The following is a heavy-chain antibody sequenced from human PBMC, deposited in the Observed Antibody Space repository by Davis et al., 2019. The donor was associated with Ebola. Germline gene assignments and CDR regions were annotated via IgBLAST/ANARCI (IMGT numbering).Heavy chain of an antibody. D-gene: IGHD3-10*01. CDR2: IWYDGSNK. J-gene: IGHJ6*02. Sequence: GESLKISCAASGFTFSSYWMSWVRQAPGKGLEWVAVIWYDGSNKYYADSVKGRFTISRDNSKNTLYLQMNSLRAEDTAVYYCARALWFRELFNYYYYYGMDVWGQGTTVTVSS. CDR1: GFTFSSYW. CDR3: ARALWFRELFNYYYYYGMDV. V-gene: IGHV3-33*08.